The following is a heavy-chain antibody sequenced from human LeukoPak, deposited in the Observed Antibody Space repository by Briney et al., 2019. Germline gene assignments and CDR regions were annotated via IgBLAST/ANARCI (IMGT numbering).Heavy chain of an antibody. CDR2: ISSSSSYI. CDR3: ARGLTYCSSTSCYIPDY. Sequence: GGSLRLSCAASGFTFSSYSMNWVRQAPGKGLEWVSSISSSSSYIYYADSVKGRFTISRDNAKNSLYLQMNSPRAEDTAVYYCARGLTYCSSTSCYIPDYWGQGTLVTVSS. CDR1: GFTFSSYS. D-gene: IGHD2-2*02. J-gene: IGHJ4*02. V-gene: IGHV3-21*01.